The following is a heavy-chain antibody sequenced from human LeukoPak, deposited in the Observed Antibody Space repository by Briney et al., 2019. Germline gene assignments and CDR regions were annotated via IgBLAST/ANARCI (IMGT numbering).Heavy chain of an antibody. J-gene: IGHJ5*02. Sequence: ASVKVSCKASGGTFSSYAINWVRQAPGQGLEWMGRIIPIFGTANYAQKFQGRVTITTDESTSTAYMELSSLRSEDTAVYYCARARIVVVPAAIGNWFDPWGQGTLVTVSS. V-gene: IGHV1-69*05. CDR2: IIPIFGTA. CDR3: ARARIVVVPAAIGNWFDP. D-gene: IGHD2-2*01. CDR1: GGTFSSYA.